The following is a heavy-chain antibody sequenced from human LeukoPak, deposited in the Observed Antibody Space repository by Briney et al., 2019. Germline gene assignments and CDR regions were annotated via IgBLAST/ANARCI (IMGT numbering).Heavy chain of an antibody. CDR3: ARDPVYYYSRGYYSGGWYFDY. J-gene: IGHJ4*02. CDR1: GXTFSGYW. CDR2: INSDGSST. V-gene: IGHV3-74*03. D-gene: IGHD3-22*01. Sequence: QPGGSLRLSCAASGXTFSGYWMHWVRQAPGKGLVWVSRINSDGSSTTYADSVKGRFTISRDNAKNTLYLQMNSLRAEDTAVYYCARDPVYYYSRGYYSGGWYFDYWGQGTLVTVSS.